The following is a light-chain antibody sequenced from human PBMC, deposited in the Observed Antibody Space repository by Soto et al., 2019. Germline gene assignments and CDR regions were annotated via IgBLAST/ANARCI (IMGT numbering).Light chain of an antibody. CDR2: GAS. V-gene: IGKV3-20*01. Sequence: EIVLTQSPGTLSLSPGERATLSCRASQSVSSSFLAWYQHKPDQAPRLLIYGASSRATGIPDRFSGSGSGTDFPLSISRLESEDFAVYYCQQYGSSPATFGQGTKLDIK. CDR1: QSVSSSF. J-gene: IGKJ2*01. CDR3: QQYGSSPAT.